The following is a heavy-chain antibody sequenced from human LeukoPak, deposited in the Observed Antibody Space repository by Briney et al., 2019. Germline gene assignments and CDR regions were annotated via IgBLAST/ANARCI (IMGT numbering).Heavy chain of an antibody. Sequence: GGSLRLSCAASGFTFSSYGMSWVRQAPGKGLEWVAFIRYDGSNKYYADSVKGRFTISRDNSKNTLYLQMNSLRAEDTAVYYCAKDLGSSSWYGFDYWGQGTLVTVSS. CDR2: IRYDGSNK. CDR1: GFTFSSYG. J-gene: IGHJ4*02. CDR3: AKDLGSSSWYGFDY. D-gene: IGHD6-13*01. V-gene: IGHV3-30*02.